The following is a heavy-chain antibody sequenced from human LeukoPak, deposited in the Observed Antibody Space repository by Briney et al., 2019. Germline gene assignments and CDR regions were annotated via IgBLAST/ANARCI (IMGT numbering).Heavy chain of an antibody. V-gene: IGHV4-59*01. CDR3: ARDGGGIGVTGTFDY. D-gene: IGHD1-14*01. CDR1: GGSISDFY. Sequence: PSETLSLTCTVSGGSISDFYWNWIRQPPGKGLEWIGFIYYGGSTNYNPSLKSRVTITVDTSENHLSLKLSSVTAADTAVYYCARDGGGIGVTGTFDYWGQGALVTVSS. J-gene: IGHJ4*02. CDR2: IYYGGST.